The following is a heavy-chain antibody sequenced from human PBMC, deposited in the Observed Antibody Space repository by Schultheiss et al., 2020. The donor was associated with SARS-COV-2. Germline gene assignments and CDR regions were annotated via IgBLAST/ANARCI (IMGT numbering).Heavy chain of an antibody. J-gene: IGHJ4*02. D-gene: IGHD1-26*01. CDR1: GFTFTAYG. Sequence: GGSLRLSCVTSGFTFTAYGLSWVRQAPGKGLEWVAVISYDGSNKYYADSVKGRFTISRDNSKNTLYLQMNSLRAEDTAVYYCAREVAGSSTAHFDYWGQGTLVTVSS. CDR2: ISYDGSNK. CDR3: AREVAGSSTAHFDY. V-gene: IGHV3-30*03.